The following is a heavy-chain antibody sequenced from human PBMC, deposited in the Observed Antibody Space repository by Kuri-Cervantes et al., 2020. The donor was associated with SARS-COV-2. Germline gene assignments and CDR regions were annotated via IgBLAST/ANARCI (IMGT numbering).Heavy chain of an antibody. CDR2: IIPIFGTA. CDR1: GGTFSSYA. CDR3: YCAPKEGFDS. Sequence: SVKVSCKASGGTFSSYAISWVRQAPGQGLEWMGGIIPIFGTANYAQKFQGRVTITADESTSTAYMELSSLTSEDAAIYYCYCAPKEGFDSWGQGTLVTVSS. J-gene: IGHJ4*02. D-gene: IGHD2-21*01. V-gene: IGHV1-69*13.